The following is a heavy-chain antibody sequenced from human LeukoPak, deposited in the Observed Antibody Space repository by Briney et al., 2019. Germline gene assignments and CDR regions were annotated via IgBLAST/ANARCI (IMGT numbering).Heavy chain of an antibody. D-gene: IGHD6-19*01. V-gene: IGHV3-53*01. CDR3: ARESITSGWYLS. CDR2: IYSGGST. J-gene: IGHJ5*02. CDR1: GFTVSSNY. Sequence: GGSLRLSCAASGFTVSSNYMSWVRQAPGKGLEWVSIIYSGGSTYYADSVKGRFTISRDTSKNTLYPQMNSLRAEDTAVYYCARESITSGWYLSWGQGTLVTVSS.